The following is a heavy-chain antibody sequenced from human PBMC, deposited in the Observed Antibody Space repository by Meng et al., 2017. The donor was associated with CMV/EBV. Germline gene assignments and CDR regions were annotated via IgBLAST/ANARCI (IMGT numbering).Heavy chain of an antibody. CDR1: GGSISSSSYY. CDR3: ARRVRASPYYYDSSGYYPH. V-gene: IGHV4-39*07. J-gene: IGHJ4*02. D-gene: IGHD3-22*01. Sequence: SETLSLTCTVSGGSISSSSYYWGWIRQPPGKGLEWIGSIYYSGSTNYNPSLKSRVTISVDTSKNQFSLKLSFVTAADTAVYYCARRVRASPYYYDSSGYYPHWGQGTLVTVSS. CDR2: IYYSGST.